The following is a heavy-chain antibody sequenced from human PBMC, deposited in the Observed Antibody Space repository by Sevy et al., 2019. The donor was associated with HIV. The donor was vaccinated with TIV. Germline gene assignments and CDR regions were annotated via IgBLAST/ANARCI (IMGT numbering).Heavy chain of an antibody. CDR2: ISGSGRI. V-gene: IGHV3-23*01. CDR3: AKDGYSSGLLYYFDH. D-gene: IGHD6-19*01. J-gene: IGHJ4*02. Sequence: GGSLRLSCAVSGFSFDSYGMTWVRQAPGKGLEWVSGISGSGRISYADSVKGRFTISRDSSKKMIYLHLNSLRADDTATYYCAKDGYSSGLLYYFDHWGQGTLVTVSS. CDR1: GFSFDSYG.